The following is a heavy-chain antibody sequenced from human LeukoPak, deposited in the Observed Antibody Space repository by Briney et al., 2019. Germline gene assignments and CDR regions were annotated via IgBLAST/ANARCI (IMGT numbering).Heavy chain of an antibody. Sequence: GGSLRLSCAASGFTFSSYWMSWVRQAPGKGLEWVSGSWNSASIGYADSVKGRFTISRDNAKNSLFLQMNSLRVEDTALYYCAKVIHVSGWGSRSFDFWGQGTLVTVSS. V-gene: IGHV3-9*01. CDR3: AKVIHVSGWGSRSFDF. D-gene: IGHD3-10*01. CDR1: GFTFSSYW. CDR2: SWNSASI. J-gene: IGHJ4*02.